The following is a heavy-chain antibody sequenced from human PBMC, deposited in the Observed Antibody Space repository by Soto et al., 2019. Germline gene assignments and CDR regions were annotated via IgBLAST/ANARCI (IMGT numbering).Heavy chain of an antibody. V-gene: IGHV3-7*05. J-gene: IGHJ4*02. CDR3: ARDLSTVTTDYFDY. CDR1: GFTFSSYW. D-gene: IGHD4-17*01. Sequence: EVQLVESGGGLVHPGGSLRLSCAASGFTFSSYWMSWVRQAPGKGLEWVANIKQDGSEKYYVDSVKGRFTISRDNAKNSLYLQMNSLRAEDTAVYYCARDLSTVTTDYFDYWGQGTLVTVSS. CDR2: IKQDGSEK.